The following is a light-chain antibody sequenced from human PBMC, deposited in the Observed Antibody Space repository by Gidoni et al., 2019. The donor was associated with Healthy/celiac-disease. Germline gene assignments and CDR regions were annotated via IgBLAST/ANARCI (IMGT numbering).Light chain of an antibody. Sequence: QSVLTQPPSASGTPGQRVTISCSGSSSNIGSNTVNWYQQLPGTAPKLLIYSNNQRPLGVPDRFSGSKSGTSASLAISGLQSEDEADYYCAAWDDSLNGPLYVFGTGTKVTVL. CDR3: AAWDDSLNGPLYV. CDR2: SNN. CDR1: SSNIGSNT. V-gene: IGLV1-44*01. J-gene: IGLJ1*01.